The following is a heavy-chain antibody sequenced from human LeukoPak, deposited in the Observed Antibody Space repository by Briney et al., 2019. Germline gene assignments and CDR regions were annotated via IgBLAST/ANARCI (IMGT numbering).Heavy chain of an antibody. D-gene: IGHD2-2*01. CDR3: AKVLGYCSSTSCYYDY. V-gene: IGHV3-30*02. J-gene: IGHJ4*02. CDR2: IRYDGSNK. Sequence: GGSLRLSCAASGFTFSSYGMHWVRQAPGKGLEWVAFIRYDGSNKYYADSVKGRFTISRDNSKNTLYLQMNSLRAEDTAVYYCAKVLGYCSSTSCYYDYWGQRTLVTVSS. CDR1: GFTFSSYG.